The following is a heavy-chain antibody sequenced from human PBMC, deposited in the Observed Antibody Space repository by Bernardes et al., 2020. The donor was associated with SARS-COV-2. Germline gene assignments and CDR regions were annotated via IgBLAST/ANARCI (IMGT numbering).Heavy chain of an antibody. CDR3: ARWTGHYHDY. CDR2: INYNGGTT. V-gene: IGHV3-64*01. D-gene: IGHD3-9*01. Sequence: GGSLRLSCAASGFTFSSYAMHWVRQAPGKGLEYVSAINYNGGTTYYANSVKGRFTISRDNSKKTLYLQMGSLRPEDMAVYYCARWTGHYHDYWGQGTL. CDR1: GFTFSSYA. J-gene: IGHJ4*02.